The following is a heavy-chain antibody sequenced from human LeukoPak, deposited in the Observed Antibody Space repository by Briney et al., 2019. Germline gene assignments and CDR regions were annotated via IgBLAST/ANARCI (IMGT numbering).Heavy chain of an antibody. CDR1: GYTFTGYY. Sequence: ASVKVSCKASGYTFTGYYMHWVRQAPGQGLEWMGWINPNSGGTNYAQKFQGRVTMTRDTSISTAYMELSRLRSDDTAVYYCARALLPSDAFDIWGQGTMVTVSS. CDR3: ARALLPSDAFDI. J-gene: IGHJ3*02. CDR2: INPNSGGT. V-gene: IGHV1-2*02.